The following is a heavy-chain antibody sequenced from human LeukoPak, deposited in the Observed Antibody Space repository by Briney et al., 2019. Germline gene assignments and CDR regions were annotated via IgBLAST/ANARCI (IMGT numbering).Heavy chain of an antibody. Sequence: SSETLSLTCAVSGGSISSSNWWSWVRQPPGKGLEWIGEIYHSGSANYNPPLKSRVTISIDKSKNQFSLLLSSVTAADTAVYYCARPTGRGDYPTDAFDIWGQGTMVTVSS. CDR1: GGSISSSNW. D-gene: IGHD4-11*01. J-gene: IGHJ3*02. V-gene: IGHV4-4*02. CDR3: ARPTGRGDYPTDAFDI. CDR2: IYHSGSA.